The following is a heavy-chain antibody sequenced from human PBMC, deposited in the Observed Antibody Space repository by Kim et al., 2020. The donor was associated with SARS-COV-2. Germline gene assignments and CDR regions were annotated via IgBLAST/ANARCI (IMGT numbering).Heavy chain of an antibody. CDR3: VKVFNPGYHRGGFDY. D-gene: IGHD5-12*01. V-gene: IGHV3-23*01. J-gene: IGHJ4*02. CDR2: ISESGGSI. CDR1: GFSFSSYV. Sequence: GGSLRLSCAASGFSFSSYVMNWVRQAPGKGLEWVSGISESGGSIYYADSVKGRFTISRDNSKDTVYLQMNSLRGEDTAMYYCVKVFNPGYHRGGFDYWGQGTLVTVSS.